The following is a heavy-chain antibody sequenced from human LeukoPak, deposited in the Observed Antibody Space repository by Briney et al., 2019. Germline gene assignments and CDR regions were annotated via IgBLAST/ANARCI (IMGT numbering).Heavy chain of an antibody. D-gene: IGHD5/OR15-5a*01. V-gene: IGHV4-59*01. CDR3: ARDVSSNWFDP. CDR2: IYSSGST. CDR1: GGSISSYY. J-gene: IGHJ5*02. Sequence: SETLSLTCTVSGGSISSYYWSWIRQPPGKGLEWIGYIYSSGSTNYNPSLKSRVTISVDTSKNQFSLKLSSVTAADTAVYYCARDVSSNWFDPWGQGTLVTVSS.